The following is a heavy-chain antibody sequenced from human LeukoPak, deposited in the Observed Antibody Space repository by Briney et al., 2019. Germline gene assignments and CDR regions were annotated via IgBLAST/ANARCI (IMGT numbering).Heavy chain of an antibody. CDR3: VRHKGYYDTSGYYYGDY. CDR2: IYPSDSQT. V-gene: IGHV5-51*01. Sequence: GESLKISCKASGYSFTTNWIGWVRQVPGKGLEWMGIIYPSDSQTRNNPSFQGQVTISADKSSSTAYLQWSSLKASDTAMYYCVRHKGYYDTSGYYYGDYWGQGTLVTASS. CDR1: GYSFTTNW. J-gene: IGHJ4*02. D-gene: IGHD3-22*01.